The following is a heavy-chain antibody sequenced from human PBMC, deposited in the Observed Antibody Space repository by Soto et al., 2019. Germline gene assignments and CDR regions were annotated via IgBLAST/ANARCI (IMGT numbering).Heavy chain of an antibody. Sequence: ASVKVSCKASGYTFTSYDINWVRQATGQGLEWMGWMNPNSGNTGYAQKFQGRVTMTRNTSISTAYMELSSLRSEDTAVYYCARDARYGYCSSTSCCAFDPWGQGTLVTISS. J-gene: IGHJ5*02. CDR3: ARDARYGYCSSTSCCAFDP. V-gene: IGHV1-8*01. CDR1: GYTFTSYD. CDR2: MNPNSGNT. D-gene: IGHD2-2*01.